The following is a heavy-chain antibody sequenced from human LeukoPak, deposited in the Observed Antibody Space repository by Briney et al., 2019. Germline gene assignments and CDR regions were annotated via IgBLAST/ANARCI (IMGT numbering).Heavy chain of an antibody. J-gene: IGHJ4*02. V-gene: IGHV4-39*01. D-gene: IGHD3-22*01. CDR3: ASYSGYYYDSSGYPFFDY. Sequence: PSETLSLTCTVPGGSISSSSYYWGWIRQPPGKGLEWIGSIYYSGSTYYNPSLKSRVTISVDTSKNQFSLKLSSVTAADTAVYYCASYSGYYYDSSGYPFFDYWGQGTLVTVSS. CDR1: GGSISSSSYY. CDR2: IYYSGST.